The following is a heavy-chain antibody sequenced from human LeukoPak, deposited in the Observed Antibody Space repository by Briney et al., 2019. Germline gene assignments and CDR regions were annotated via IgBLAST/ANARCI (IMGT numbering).Heavy chain of an antibody. Sequence: GGSPRLSCAASGFTFSSYWMSWVRQAPGKGLEWVANIRQDGREKYYVESVQGRFTISRDNAKNSLYLQMNSLRVDDTAVYYCARAPYYESSGPLWGQGTLVTVSS. D-gene: IGHD3-22*01. CDR3: ARAPYYESSGPL. CDR2: IRQDGREK. J-gene: IGHJ4*02. V-gene: IGHV3-7*01. CDR1: GFTFSSYW.